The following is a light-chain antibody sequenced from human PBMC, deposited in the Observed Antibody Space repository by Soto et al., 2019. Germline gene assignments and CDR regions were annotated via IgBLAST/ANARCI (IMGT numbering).Light chain of an antibody. J-gene: IGKJ1*01. V-gene: IGKV3-20*01. CDR2: GTS. CDR1: QSVTSSY. Sequence: EIVFTQSPGTLSLSPGERATLSCRASQSVTSSYLAWYQQKPGQAPRLLIRGTSTRATGIPDRFSGSGSGTNFTLTITGLEPEDFAVYSCQQYDRSPWTFGPGTKVDIK. CDR3: QQYDRSPWT.